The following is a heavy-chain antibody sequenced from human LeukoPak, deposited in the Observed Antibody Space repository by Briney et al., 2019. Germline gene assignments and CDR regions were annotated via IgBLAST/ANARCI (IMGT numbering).Heavy chain of an antibody. CDR2: ISSSGSTI. CDR1: GFTFSSYE. V-gene: IGHV3-48*03. Sequence: PGGSLRLSCAASGFTFSSYEMNWVRQAPGKGLEWVSYISSSGSTIYYADSVKGRFTISRDNAKNSLYLQMNSLRAEDTAVYYCARGQYFDRSFDYWAREPWSPSPQ. CDR3: ARGQYFDRSFDY. D-gene: IGHD3-9*01. J-gene: IGHJ4*02.